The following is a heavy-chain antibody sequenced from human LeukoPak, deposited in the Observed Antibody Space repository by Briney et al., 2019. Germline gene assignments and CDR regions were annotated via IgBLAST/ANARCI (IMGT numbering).Heavy chain of an antibody. V-gene: IGHV3-23*01. CDR2: IFCGGGNT. CDR3: AKYYYESSGYYRLYYYYYYMDV. J-gene: IGHJ6*03. CDR1: GFTFSSYA. D-gene: IGHD3-22*01. Sequence: GGSLRLSCAASGFTFSSYAMRWVRQAPGKGLEWVSAIFCGGGNTYYAGSVKGRFTISRDNSKITLYLQMNSLRAEDTAVYYCAKYYYESSGYYRLYYYYYYMDVWGKGTTVTVSS.